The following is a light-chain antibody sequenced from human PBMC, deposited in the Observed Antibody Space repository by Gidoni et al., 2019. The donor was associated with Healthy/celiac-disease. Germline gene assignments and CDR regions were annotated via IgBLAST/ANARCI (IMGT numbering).Light chain of an antibody. CDR3: QQLNSYPRT. Sequence: DIQFTQSPSFLSASVGDRVTITCRASQGISSYLAWYQQKPGKAPKLLIYAASTLQSGVPSRLSGSGSGTEFTLTISSLQPEDFATYYCQQLNSYPRTFGQGTKVEIK. J-gene: IGKJ1*01. V-gene: IGKV1-9*01. CDR1: QGISSY. CDR2: AAS.